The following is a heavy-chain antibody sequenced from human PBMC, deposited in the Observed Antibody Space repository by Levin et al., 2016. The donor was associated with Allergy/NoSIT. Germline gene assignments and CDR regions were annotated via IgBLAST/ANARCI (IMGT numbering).Heavy chain of an antibody. V-gene: IGHV1-46*01. J-gene: IGHJ4*02. Sequence: WVRQAPGQGLEWMGMINPSGGSASNTQRFQGRVSMTTDTSTNTVYLELSSLRSEDTAVYYCAKGHSSSWYYFDYWGPGTLGHRLL. CDR2: INPSGGSA. CDR3: AKGHSSSWYYFDY. D-gene: IGHD6-13*01.